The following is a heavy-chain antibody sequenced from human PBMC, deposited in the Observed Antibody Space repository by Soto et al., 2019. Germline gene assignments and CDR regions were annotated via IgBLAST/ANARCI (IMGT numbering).Heavy chain of an antibody. J-gene: IGHJ6*02. CDR3: ARDFNDVAGIYYYYGMDV. V-gene: IGHV3-33*01. Sequence: QVQLVESGGGVIQPGRSLRLSCAASGFTFSSYGMHWVRQAPGKGLEWVAVIWYDGSNKYYADSVKGRFTISRDNSKNTLYLQMNSLRAEDTAVYYCARDFNDVAGIYYYYGMDVWGQGTTVTVSS. CDR2: IWYDGSNK. CDR1: GFTFSSYG. D-gene: IGHD6-19*01.